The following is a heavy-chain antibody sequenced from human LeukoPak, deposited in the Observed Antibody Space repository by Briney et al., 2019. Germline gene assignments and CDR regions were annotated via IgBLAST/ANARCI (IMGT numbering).Heavy chain of an antibody. D-gene: IGHD4-17*01. CDR3: AREDPQTTVPEGLDV. J-gene: IGHJ6*02. Sequence: KPSETLSLTCTVSGGPISNYYWSWLRQPPGKGLEWIGYIYFSGTTNINPSLKSRVTISVDMSKNQSSLKLSSVTAADTAVYYCAREDPQTTVPEGLDVWGQGTTVTVSS. CDR2: IYFSGTT. CDR1: GGPISNYY. V-gene: IGHV4-59*01.